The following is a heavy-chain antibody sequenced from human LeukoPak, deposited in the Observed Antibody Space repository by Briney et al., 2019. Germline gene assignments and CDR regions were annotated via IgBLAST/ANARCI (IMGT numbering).Heavy chain of an antibody. Sequence: ASVKVSCKASGYTFTSYGISWVRQAPGQGLEWMGWISAYNGNTNYAQKLQGRVTMTTDTSTSTAYMELRSLRSDGTAVYYCARVDQHGDYGHYFDYWGQGTLVTVSS. CDR1: GYTFTSYG. J-gene: IGHJ4*02. V-gene: IGHV1-18*01. CDR2: ISAYNGNT. D-gene: IGHD4-17*01. CDR3: ARVDQHGDYGHYFDY.